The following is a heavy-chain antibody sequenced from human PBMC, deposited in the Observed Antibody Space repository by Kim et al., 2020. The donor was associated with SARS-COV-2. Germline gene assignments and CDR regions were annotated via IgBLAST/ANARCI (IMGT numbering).Heavy chain of an antibody. D-gene: IGHD3-10*01. CDR1: GSSISSSADY. CDR3: ARLHSRSIDNWLWGNWFDP. Sequence: SETLSLTCNVSGSSISSSADYWGWIRQPPGKGLEWISNMHYRGGTYYNPSLKSRVTMSIDTSKNHFSLKLSSVTAADTAVYYCARLHSRSIDNWLWGNWFDPWGQGTLVTVSS. CDR2: MHYRGGT. V-gene: IGHV4-39*02. J-gene: IGHJ5*02.